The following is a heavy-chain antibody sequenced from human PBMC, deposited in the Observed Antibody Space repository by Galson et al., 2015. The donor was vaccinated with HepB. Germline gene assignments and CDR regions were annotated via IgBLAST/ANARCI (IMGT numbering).Heavy chain of an antibody. CDR3: ARESSGSYRRGFDY. D-gene: IGHD1-26*01. Sequence: GYTFTGYYMHWVRQAPGQGLEWMGWINPNSGGTNYAQKFQGWVTMTRDTSISTAYMELSRLRSDDTAVYYCARESSGSYRRGFDYWGQGTLVTVSS. J-gene: IGHJ4*02. CDR2: INPNSGGT. CDR1: GYTFTGYY. V-gene: IGHV1-2*04.